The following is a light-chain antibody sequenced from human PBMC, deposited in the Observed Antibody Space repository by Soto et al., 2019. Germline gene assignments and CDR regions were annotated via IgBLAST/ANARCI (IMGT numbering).Light chain of an antibody. CDR3: SSYTSSSTLV. Sequence: QSALTQPPSVSGSPGQSVTISCTGTSSDVGYYNRVSWYRQPPGTAPKLMIYEVTNRPSGVPDRFSGSKSGNTASLTISGLQAEDEADYYCSSYTSSSTLVFGGGTQLTVL. J-gene: IGLJ2*01. CDR2: EVT. CDR1: SSDVGYYNR. V-gene: IGLV2-18*02.